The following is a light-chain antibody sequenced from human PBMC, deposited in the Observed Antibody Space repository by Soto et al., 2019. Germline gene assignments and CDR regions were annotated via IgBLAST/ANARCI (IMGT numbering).Light chain of an antibody. V-gene: IGKV1-27*01. CDR3: QEYHSIPYT. J-gene: IGKJ2*01. CDR2: DAS. Sequence: DIQMTQSPSSLSASVGDRVTITCRASQDISDYLAWYQQRPGKIPNLLIYDASTLQSGVPSRFSGSGSGTHFTLTISSLQPEDVASYYCQEYHSIPYTFGQGTKVEIK. CDR1: QDISDY.